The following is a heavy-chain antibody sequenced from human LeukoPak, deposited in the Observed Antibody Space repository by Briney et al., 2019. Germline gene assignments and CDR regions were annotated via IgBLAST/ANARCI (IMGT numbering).Heavy chain of an antibody. Sequence: GGSLRLSCAASGFTSSNYAMSWVRQAPGKGLECVSTISGRGSSTYYADSVKGRFTISRDNSKNALFLQMNSLRAEDTAVYYCAKRITIFGVARGDAFDIWGQGTMVTVSS. J-gene: IGHJ3*02. CDR3: AKRITIFGVARGDAFDI. CDR1: GFTSSNYA. V-gene: IGHV3-23*01. CDR2: ISGRGSST. D-gene: IGHD3-3*01.